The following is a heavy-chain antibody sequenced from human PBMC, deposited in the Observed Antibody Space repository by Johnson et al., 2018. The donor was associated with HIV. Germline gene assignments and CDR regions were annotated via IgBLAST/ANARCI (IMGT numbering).Heavy chain of an antibody. CDR2: ISGSADTI. CDR1: GFTFDDYG. D-gene: IGHD2-2*01. J-gene: IGHJ3*02. V-gene: IGHV3-48*01. Sequence: MQLVESGGGLVQPGGSLRLSCAASGFTFDDYGMSCVRQAPGKGLEWVSYISGSADTIYYTDSVKGRFTISRDNSKNTLYLQMNSLRAEDTAVYYCARDRGVVVLHGAFDIWCQGTMVTVSS. CDR3: ARDRGVVVLHGAFDI.